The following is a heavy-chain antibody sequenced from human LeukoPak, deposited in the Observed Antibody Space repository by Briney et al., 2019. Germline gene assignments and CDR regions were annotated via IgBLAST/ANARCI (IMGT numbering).Heavy chain of an antibody. D-gene: IGHD4-17*01. CDR1: GGSISSGDYY. V-gene: IGHV4-30-4*01. CDR3: ARGNQRGDYLDY. J-gene: IGHJ4*02. CDR2: IYYSGST. Sequence: SQTLSLTCTVSGGSISSGDYYWSWIRQPPGKGLEWIGYIYYSGSTYYNPSLKSRVTISVDTSKNQFSLKLSSVTAADTAVYYRARGNQRGDYLDYWGRGTLVTVSS.